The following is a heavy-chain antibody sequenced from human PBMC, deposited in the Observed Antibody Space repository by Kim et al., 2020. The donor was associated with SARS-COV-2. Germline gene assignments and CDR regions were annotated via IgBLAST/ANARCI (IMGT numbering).Heavy chain of an antibody. Sequence: YAQKFQGRVTITADKSTSTAYMELSSLRSEDTAVYYCAKGTENGYNGMDVWGQGTTVTVSS. V-gene: IGHV1-69*02. CDR3: AKGTENGYNGMDV. D-gene: IGHD3-16*02. J-gene: IGHJ6*02.